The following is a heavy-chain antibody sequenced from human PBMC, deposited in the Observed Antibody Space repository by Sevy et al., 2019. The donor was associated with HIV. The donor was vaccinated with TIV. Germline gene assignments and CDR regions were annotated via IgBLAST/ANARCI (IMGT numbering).Heavy chain of an antibody. CDR2: ISYDGIDK. CDR1: GFTFSSYA. D-gene: IGHD3-10*01. J-gene: IGHJ4*02. V-gene: IGHV3-30-3*01. CDR3: ARDRLQFRGSGSDLADC. Sequence: GGSLRLSCTPSGFTFSSYAMHWVRQAPGKGLEWLAVISYDGIDKYYADSVRGRFTISRDNFKNTLYLQMNSLRVDDTAVYYCARDRLQFRGSGSDLADCWGQGTLVTVSS.